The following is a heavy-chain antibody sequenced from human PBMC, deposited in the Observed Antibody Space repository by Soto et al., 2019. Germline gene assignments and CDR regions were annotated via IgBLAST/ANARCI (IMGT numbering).Heavy chain of an antibody. D-gene: IGHD6-19*01. CDR1: GFTFSSYG. CDR2: ISYDGSNK. CDR3: ARGPSSLTRFDY. V-gene: IGHV3-30*03. Sequence: GGSLRLSCAASGFTFSSYGMHWVRQAPGKGLEWVAVISYDGSNKYYADSVKGRFTISRDNSKNTLYLQMNSLRAEDTAVYYCARGPSSLTRFDYWGQGSLVTVSS. J-gene: IGHJ4*02.